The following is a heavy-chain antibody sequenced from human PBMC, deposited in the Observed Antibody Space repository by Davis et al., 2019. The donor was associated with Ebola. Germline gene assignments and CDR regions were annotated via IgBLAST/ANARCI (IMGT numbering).Heavy chain of an antibody. CDR3: ARDPRDRGIAWDY. CDR1: GFTFSSFG. J-gene: IGHJ4*02. V-gene: IGHV3-30*02. D-gene: IGHD3-10*01. CDR2: IRYDGTTK. Sequence: GGSLRLSCAASGFTFSSFGMHWVRQAPGKGLEWVAFIRYDGTTKYYLDSVKGRFSISRDNSKNTLYLQMASLRAEDTAVYFCARDPRDRGIAWDYWGLGTLVTVSS.